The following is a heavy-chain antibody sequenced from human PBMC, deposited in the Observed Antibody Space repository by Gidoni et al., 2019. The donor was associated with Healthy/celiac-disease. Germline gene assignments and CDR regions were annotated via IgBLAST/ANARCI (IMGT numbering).Heavy chain of an antibody. CDR1: GFTFSDYY. J-gene: IGHJ6*02. D-gene: IGHD4-17*01. CDR3: ARDSPSLYGDYPTYYYGMDV. CDR2: ISSSGSTI. Sequence: QVQLVESGGGLVKPGGSLRLSCAASGFTFSDYYMSWIRQAPGKGLEWVSYISSSGSTIYYADSVKGRFTISRDNAKNSLYLQMNSLRAEDTAVYYCARDSPSLYGDYPTYYYGMDVWGQGTTVTVSS. V-gene: IGHV3-11*01.